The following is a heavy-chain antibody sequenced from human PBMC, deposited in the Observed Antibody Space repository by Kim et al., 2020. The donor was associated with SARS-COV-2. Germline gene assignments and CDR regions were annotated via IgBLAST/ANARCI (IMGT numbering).Heavy chain of an antibody. CDR2: INAGNGNT. Sequence: ASVKVSCKASGYTFTSYAMHWVRQAPGQRLEWMGWINAGNGNTKYSQKFQGRVTITRDTSASTAYMELSSLRSEDTAVYYCARDINHYYDSSGYIYGMDVWGQGTTVTVSS. CDR1: GYTFTSYA. J-gene: IGHJ6*02. D-gene: IGHD3-22*01. CDR3: ARDINHYYDSSGYIYGMDV. V-gene: IGHV1-3*01.